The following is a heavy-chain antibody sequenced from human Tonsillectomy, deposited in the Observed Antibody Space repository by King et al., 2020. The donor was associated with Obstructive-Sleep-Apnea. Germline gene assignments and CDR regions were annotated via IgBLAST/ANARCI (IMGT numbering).Heavy chain of an antibody. CDR3: ASDPDGRPWYFAL. J-gene: IGHJ2*01. CDR2: IYNIRST. V-gene: IGHV4-59*01. CDR1: GGSISSYY. D-gene: IGHD5-24*01. Sequence: VQLQESGPGLVKPSETLSLTCTVSGGSISSYYWSWIRQPPGKGPEWIGYIYNIRSTNYNPSLKSRVTISVDTSKNQFSLMLTSVTAADTAVYYCASDPDGRPWYFALWGRGIQVTISS.